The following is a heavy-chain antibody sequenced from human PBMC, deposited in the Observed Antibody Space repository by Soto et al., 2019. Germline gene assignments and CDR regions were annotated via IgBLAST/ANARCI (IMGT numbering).Heavy chain of an antibody. D-gene: IGHD5-18*01. V-gene: IGHV1-18*01. Sequence: ASVKVSCKASGYTFTSYGISWVRQAPGQGLEWMGWISAYNGNTNYAQKLQGRVTMTTDTSTSTAYMELRSLRSDDTAVYYCARGSTYYGYSYGQYYFDYWGQGTLVTVSS. CDR2: ISAYNGNT. J-gene: IGHJ4*02. CDR1: GYTFTSYG. CDR3: ARGSTYYGYSYGQYYFDY.